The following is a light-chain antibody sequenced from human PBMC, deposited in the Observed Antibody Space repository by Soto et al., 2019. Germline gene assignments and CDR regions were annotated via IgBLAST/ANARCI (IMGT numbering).Light chain of an antibody. J-gene: IGLJ3*02. CDR2: DDR. Sequence: SYELTQPPSVSVAPGQTAMITCGGNDIGSKSVHWYQQRPGQAPVLGVYDDRDRPSGIPERFSGSNSGSTATLTISRVEAGDEADYYCQVWDRNNNHVLFGGGTQLTVL. CDR1: DIGSKS. CDR3: QVWDRNNNHVL. V-gene: IGLV3-21*02.